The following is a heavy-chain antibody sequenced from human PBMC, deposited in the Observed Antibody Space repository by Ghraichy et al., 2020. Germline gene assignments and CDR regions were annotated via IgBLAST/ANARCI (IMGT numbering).Heavy chain of an antibody. Sequence: SETLSLTCTVSGGSISSYYWSWIRQPPGKGLEWIGYIYTSGSTNYNPSLKSRVTISVDTSKNQFSRKLSAVTAADTAVYYCARLVGDGYNLLSYYYGMDVWGQGTTVTVSS. D-gene: IGHD5-24*01. CDR2: IYTSGST. CDR3: ARLVGDGYNLLSYYYGMDV. V-gene: IGHV4-4*09. J-gene: IGHJ6*02. CDR1: GGSISSYY.